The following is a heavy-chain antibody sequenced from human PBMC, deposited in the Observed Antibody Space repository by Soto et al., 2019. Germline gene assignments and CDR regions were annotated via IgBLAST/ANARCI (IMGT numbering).Heavy chain of an antibody. D-gene: IGHD2-21*01. CDR2: IWYDGNNK. J-gene: IGHJ4*02. V-gene: IGHV3-33*01. Sequence: GGALRLSCAASGFTFSSYGMHWVRQAPGEGLEWVAVIWYDGNNKYYADSVKGRFTISRDNSKNTLYVQMTSLRAEDTAIYYCARGLHSLFDYWGQGXLVTVYS. CDR1: GFTFSSYG. CDR3: ARGLHSLFDY.